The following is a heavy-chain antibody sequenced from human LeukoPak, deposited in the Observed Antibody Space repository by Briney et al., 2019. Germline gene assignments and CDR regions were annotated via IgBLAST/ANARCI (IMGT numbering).Heavy chain of an antibody. Sequence: GGSLRLSCAASGFTVSSNYMSWVRQAPGKGLEWVSVIYGVGSTYYADSVRGRFTISRDNSKNTLYLQMNSLRADDTAVYYCARGPKSALALWMMYFDYWGQGTLVTVSS. J-gene: IGHJ4*02. D-gene: IGHD5-18*01. CDR2: IYGVGST. V-gene: IGHV3-53*01. CDR3: ARGPKSALALWMMYFDY. CDR1: GFTVSSNY.